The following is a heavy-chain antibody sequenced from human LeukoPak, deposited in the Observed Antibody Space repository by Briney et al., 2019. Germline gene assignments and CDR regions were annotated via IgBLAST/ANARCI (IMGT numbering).Heavy chain of an antibody. D-gene: IGHD7-27*01. CDR3: ARDGDAGAFDI. J-gene: IGHJ3*02. CDR1: GYTFTTYH. Sequence: ASVKVSCKASGYTFTTYHIHWVRQAPGQGLEWMGWINPNSGGTNYAQKFQGRVTMTRDTSISTAYMELSRLRSDDTAVYYCARDGDAGAFDIWGQGTMVTVSS. CDR2: INPNSGGT. V-gene: IGHV1-2*02.